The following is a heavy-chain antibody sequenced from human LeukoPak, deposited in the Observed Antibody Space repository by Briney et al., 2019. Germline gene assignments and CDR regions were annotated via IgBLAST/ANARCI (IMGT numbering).Heavy chain of an antibody. CDR3: ARVPILDY. CDR1: GVSMSSTTYH. D-gene: IGHD2-21*01. V-gene: IGHV4-39*07. CDR2: IYYSGST. Sequence: SETLSLTCTVSGVSMSSTTYHWGWIRQPPGKGLEWIASIYYSGSTYYNPSLKSRVTISVDTSKNQFSLKLSSVTAADTAVYYCARVPILDYWGQGTLVTVSS. J-gene: IGHJ4*02.